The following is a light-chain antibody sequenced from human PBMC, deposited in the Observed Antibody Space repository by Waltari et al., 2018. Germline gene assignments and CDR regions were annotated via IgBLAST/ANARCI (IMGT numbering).Light chain of an antibody. CDR1: QDIRTD. J-gene: IGKJ1*01. V-gene: IGKV1-17*01. Sequence: DIQMTQSPSSLSASVGDRVTITCRASQDIRTDLAWYQQRPEKAPERLIYAASRLQRGVPSRFSGSGSGTEFTRTISSLQPEDFATYYCLQHNHYRWTFGQGTKVEIK. CDR3: LQHNHYRWT. CDR2: AAS.